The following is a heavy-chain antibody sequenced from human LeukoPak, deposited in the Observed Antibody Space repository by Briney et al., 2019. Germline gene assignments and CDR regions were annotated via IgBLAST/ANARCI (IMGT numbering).Heavy chain of an antibody. CDR2: ISSSSSTI. V-gene: IGHV3-48*01. CDR3: ARQYYSYGNAFDI. CDR1: GFTFSSYS. Sequence: GGSLRLSCAASGFTFSSYSMNWVRQAPGKGLEWVSYISSSSSTIYYADSVKGRFTISRDNSKNTLYLQMNSLRAEDTAVYYCARQYYSYGNAFDIWGQGTMVTVSS. J-gene: IGHJ3*02. D-gene: IGHD5-18*01.